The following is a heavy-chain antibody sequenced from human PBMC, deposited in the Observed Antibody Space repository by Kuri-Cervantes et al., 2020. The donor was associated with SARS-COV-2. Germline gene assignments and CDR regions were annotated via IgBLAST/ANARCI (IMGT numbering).Heavy chain of an antibody. CDR2: ISYDGSNK. CDR1: GFTFNSYA. CDR3: ARVRDEYSSSSPLDY. V-gene: IGHV3-30-3*01. Sequence: LSLTCAASGFTFNSYAMHWVRQAPGKGLEWVAVISYDGSNKYYADSVKGRFTISRDNSKNTLYLQMNSLRAEDTAVYYCARVRDEYSSSSPLDYWGQGTLVTVSS. J-gene: IGHJ4*02. D-gene: IGHD6-6*01.